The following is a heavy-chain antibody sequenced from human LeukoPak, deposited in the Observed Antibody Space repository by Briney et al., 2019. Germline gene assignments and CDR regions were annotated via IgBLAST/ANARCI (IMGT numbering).Heavy chain of an antibody. V-gene: IGHV3-30*02. D-gene: IGHD1-14*01. J-gene: IGHJ5*02. CDR1: GFSFSKYG. CDR2: IITDGSNK. CDR3: ATDNNVNPNWFDP. Sequence: PGGSLRLSCAAPGFSFSKYGMHWVRQAPGEGLDWVAFIITDGSNKYYADSVKGRFTISRDNSKSTLYLQMNSLRAEDTAVYYCATDNNVNPNWFDPWGQGTLVTVSS.